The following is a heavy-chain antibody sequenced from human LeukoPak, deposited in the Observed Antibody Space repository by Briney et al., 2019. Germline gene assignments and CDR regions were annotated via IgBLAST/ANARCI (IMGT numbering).Heavy chain of an antibody. V-gene: IGHV4-38-2*02. CDR3: TVVRGSGWFDP. CDR1: GYSISSGYY. CDR2: IYRSGST. Sequence: PSETLSLTCTVSGYSISSGYYWVWIRQPPGKGLEWIGSIYRSGSTNYNPSLKSRVTISVDTSKNQFSLKLSSVTAADTAVYYCTVVRGSGWFDPWGQGTLVTVSS. J-gene: IGHJ5*02. D-gene: IGHD3-10*01.